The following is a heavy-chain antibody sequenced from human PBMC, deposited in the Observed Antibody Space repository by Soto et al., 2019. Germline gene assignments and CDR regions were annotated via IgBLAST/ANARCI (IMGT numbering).Heavy chain of an antibody. J-gene: IGHJ4*02. CDR2: IDPSDSYT. Sequence: PGESLKISCKGSGYSFTSYWISWVRQMPGKGLEWMGRIDPSDSYTNYSPSFQGHVTISADKSISTAYLQWSSLKASDTAMYYCARLGCSSTSCYRVDYWGQGTLVTVSS. CDR3: ARLGCSSTSCYRVDY. V-gene: IGHV5-10-1*01. D-gene: IGHD2-2*01. CDR1: GYSFTSYW.